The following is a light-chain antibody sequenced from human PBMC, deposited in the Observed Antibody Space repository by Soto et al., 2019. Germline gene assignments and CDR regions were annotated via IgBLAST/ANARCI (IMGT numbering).Light chain of an antibody. CDR1: QSFSSSY. CDR3: QQYGSSLLLT. CDR2: GAS. J-gene: IGKJ4*01. Sequence: EIVMTPSPATLSVSPGERVTLSCRASQSFSSSYLAWYQQKPGQAPRLLIYGASSRATGIPDRFSGSGSGTDFTLTISRLEPEDFAVYYCQQYGSSLLLTFGGGTKVDIK. V-gene: IGKV3-20*01.